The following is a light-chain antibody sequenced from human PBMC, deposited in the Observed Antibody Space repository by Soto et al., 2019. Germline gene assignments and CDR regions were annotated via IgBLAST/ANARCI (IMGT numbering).Light chain of an antibody. V-gene: IGLV1-40*01. Sequence: QSVLTQPPSVSGAPGQRVTISCSGTSSSIGAGYEVHWYHQLPGTAPKLVVSGNGNRPSGVPDRFSGSKSVTSASLAITGLQAEDEADYYCQSYDSSLSGSVFGTGTKVTVL. J-gene: IGLJ1*01. CDR2: GNG. CDR3: QSYDSSLSGSV. CDR1: SSSIGAGYE.